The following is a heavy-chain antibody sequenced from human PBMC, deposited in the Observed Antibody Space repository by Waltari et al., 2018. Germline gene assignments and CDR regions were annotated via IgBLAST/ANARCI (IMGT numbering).Heavy chain of an antibody. D-gene: IGHD6-19*01. CDR1: GVSISSNNW. CDR3: ARVVTGYSSGWSAD. J-gene: IGHJ4*02. V-gene: IGHV4-4*02. CDR2: MSERGSS. Sequence: QVQLQESGPGLVKPSGTLSLTCAVSGVSISSNNWWSWVRQPPGKGLEWIGEMSERGSSNYNPSLESRVTISIDKSDNQFSLKVTSVTAADTAVYYCARVVTGYSSGWSADWGQGTLVTVSS.